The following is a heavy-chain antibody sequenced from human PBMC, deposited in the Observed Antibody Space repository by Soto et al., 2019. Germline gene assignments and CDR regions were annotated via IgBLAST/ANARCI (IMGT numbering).Heavy chain of an antibody. Sequence: QVHLVQSGAEVKKPGASVKVSCKASGYTFTSYDINWVRQATGQGLEWMGWMNPNSGNTGYAQKFQGRVTMTRNNSISTAYMELSSLRSEDTAVYYCARDEVEMATILGYWGQGTLVTVSS. J-gene: IGHJ4*02. CDR1: GYTFTSYD. V-gene: IGHV1-8*01. CDR2: MNPNSGNT. CDR3: ARDEVEMATILGY. D-gene: IGHD5-12*01.